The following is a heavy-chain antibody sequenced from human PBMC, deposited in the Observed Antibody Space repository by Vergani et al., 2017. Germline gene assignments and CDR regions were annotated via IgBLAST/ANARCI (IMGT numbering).Heavy chain of an antibody. CDR3: ARDRGWDDIVVVVADNWFDP. CDR1: GGTFSSYA. Sequence: QVQLVQSGAEVKKPGASVKVSCKASGGTFSSYAISWVRQAPGQGLEWMGRIIPILGTANYAQKFQGRVTITADESTSTAYMELSSLRSEDTAVYYCARDRGWDDIVVVVADNWFDPWGQGTLVTVSS. V-gene: IGHV1-69*11. J-gene: IGHJ5*02. CDR2: IIPILGTA. D-gene: IGHD2-15*01.